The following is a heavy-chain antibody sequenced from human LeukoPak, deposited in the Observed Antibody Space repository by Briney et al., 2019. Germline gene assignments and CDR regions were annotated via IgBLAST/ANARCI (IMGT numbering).Heavy chain of an antibody. J-gene: IGHJ4*02. CDR2: ISGSGGSP. CDR1: GFSFSTYA. CDR3: AKAVYDSSGSFDF. Sequence: GGSLRLSCAASGFSFSTYAMTWVRRAPGKGLEWVSGISGSGGSPYYADSVKGRFTISRHTSKNTLYLQMNSLRAEETAVYYCAKAVYDSSGSFDFWGQGTLVTVYS. D-gene: IGHD3-22*01. V-gene: IGHV3-23*01.